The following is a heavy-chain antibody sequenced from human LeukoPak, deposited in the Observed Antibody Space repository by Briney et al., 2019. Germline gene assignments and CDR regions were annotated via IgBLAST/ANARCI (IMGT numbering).Heavy chain of an antibody. CDR3: VQARLYSSGWYYFDY. V-gene: IGHV1-2*02. CDR1: GYTFTGYY. J-gene: IGHJ4*02. CDR2: INPNSGDT. D-gene: IGHD6-19*01. Sequence: ASVKVSCKASGYTFTGYYMHWVRQAPGQGLEWMGWINPNSGDTNYAQKFQGRVTMTRDTSISTAYMELSRLRSDDTAVYYCVQARLYSSGWYYFDYWGQGTLVTVSS.